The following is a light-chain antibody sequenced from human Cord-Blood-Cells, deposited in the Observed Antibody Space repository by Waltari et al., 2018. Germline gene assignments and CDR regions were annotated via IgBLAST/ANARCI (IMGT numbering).Light chain of an antibody. CDR3: CSYAGSSTSRV. CDR1: SSDVGSYNL. V-gene: IGLV2-23*01. Sequence: QSVLTQPASVSGSPGQSITISCTGTSSDVGSYNLFSWYQQHPGKAPKLMIYEGSKRPSGVSNRFSGSKSGNTASLTISGLQAEDEADYYCCSYAGSSTSRVFGGGTKLTVL. J-gene: IGLJ3*02. CDR2: EGS.